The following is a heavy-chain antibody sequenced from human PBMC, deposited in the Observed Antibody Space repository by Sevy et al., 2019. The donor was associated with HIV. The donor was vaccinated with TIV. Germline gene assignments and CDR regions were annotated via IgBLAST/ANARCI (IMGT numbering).Heavy chain of an antibody. CDR3: ATTKDYYEDNGDPFDY. Sequence: ASVKVSCKVSGSTLTNLCMHWVRQAPGKGLEWMGTFDPEDGETIYAQKFQVRVTMTEDTSTDTAYMELSSLRSEDTAVYYCATTKDYYEDNGDPFDYWGQGTLVTVSS. J-gene: IGHJ4*02. CDR2: FDPEDGET. V-gene: IGHV1-24*01. D-gene: IGHD3-22*01. CDR1: GSTLTNLC.